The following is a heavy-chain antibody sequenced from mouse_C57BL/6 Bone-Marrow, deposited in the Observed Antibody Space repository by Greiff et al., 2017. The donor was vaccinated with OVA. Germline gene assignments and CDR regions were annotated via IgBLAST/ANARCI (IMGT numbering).Heavy chain of an antibody. V-gene: IGHV1-81*01. CDR3: ATIYYGNYLDY. J-gene: IGHJ2*01. CDR1: GYTFTSYG. Sequence: QVQLKQSGAELARPGASVKLSCKASGYTFTSYGISWVKQRTGQGLEWIGEIYPRSGNTYYNEKFKGKATLTADKSSSTAYMELRSLTSEDSAVYFCATIYYGNYLDYWGQGTTLTVSS. CDR2: IYPRSGNT. D-gene: IGHD2-1*01.